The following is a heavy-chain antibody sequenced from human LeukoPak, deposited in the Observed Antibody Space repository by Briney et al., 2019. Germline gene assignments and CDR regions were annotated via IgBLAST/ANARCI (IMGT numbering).Heavy chain of an antibody. V-gene: IGHV3-66*01. Sequence: PGGSLRLSCAASGFTVSSNYMSWVRQAPGKGLEWVSVIYSGGSTYYADSVKGRFTISRDNSKNTLYLQMNSLRAEDTAVYYCARYRADCSGGSCYSSAGPTPSDYWGQGTLVTVSS. J-gene: IGHJ4*02. CDR1: GFTVSSNY. CDR3: ARYRADCSGGSCYSSAGPTPSDY. CDR2: IYSGGST. D-gene: IGHD2-15*01.